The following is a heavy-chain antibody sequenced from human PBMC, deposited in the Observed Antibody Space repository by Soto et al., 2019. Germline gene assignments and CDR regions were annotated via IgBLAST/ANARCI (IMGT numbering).Heavy chain of an antibody. CDR2: IIPIFGTA. D-gene: IGHD6-19*01. J-gene: IGHJ6*02. CDR1: GGTFSSYA. Sequence: QVQLVQSGAEVKKPGSSVKVSCKASGGTFSSYAISWVRQAPGQGLEWMGGIIPIFGTANYAQKFQGRVTITADESTSTAYRELSSLRSEDTAVYYCARRADSSGWYSYYYYGMDVWGQGTTVTVSS. CDR3: ARRADSSGWYSYYYYGMDV. V-gene: IGHV1-69*12.